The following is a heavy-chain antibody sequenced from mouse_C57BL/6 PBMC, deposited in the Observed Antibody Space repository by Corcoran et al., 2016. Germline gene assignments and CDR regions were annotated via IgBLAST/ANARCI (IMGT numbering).Heavy chain of an antibody. CDR2: ISYDGSN. CDR1: GYSITSGYY. D-gene: IGHD2-10*01. CDR3: ARAYFYAMDD. J-gene: IGHJ4*01. V-gene: IGHV3-6*01. Sequence: DVQLQESGPGLVKPSQSLSLTCSVTGYSITSGYYWNWIRQFPGNKLEWMGYISYDGSNNYNPSLKNRISITRDTSKNQFFLKLNSVTTEDTATYYCARAYFYAMDDWGQGTSVTVSS.